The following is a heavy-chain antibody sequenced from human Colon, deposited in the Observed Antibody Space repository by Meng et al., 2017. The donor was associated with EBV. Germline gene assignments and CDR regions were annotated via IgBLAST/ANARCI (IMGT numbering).Heavy chain of an antibody. CDR3: ARASLTTVTTPNWFDP. V-gene: IGHV4-59*01. J-gene: IGHJ5*02. D-gene: IGHD4-11*01. CDR1: GDSITTYY. CDR2: IYHTGYT. Sequence: QVHLQESGPVLVKPSXXXXXXRXGSGDSITTYYWPCIRQSPGTPLEWIGFIYHTGYTSYNPSFRSRVSISVDTSKNQFSLKLTSMTAADTAVYYCARASLTTVTTPNWFDPWGQGTLVTVSS.